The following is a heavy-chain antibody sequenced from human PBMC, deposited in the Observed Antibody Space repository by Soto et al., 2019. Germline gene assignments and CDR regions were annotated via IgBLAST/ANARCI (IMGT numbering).Heavy chain of an antibody. CDR2: FDPEDGET. CDR1: GYTLTELS. CDR3: VTAPPKIYSGSYYNAFDI. D-gene: IGHD1-26*01. J-gene: IGHJ3*02. V-gene: IGHV1-24*01. Sequence: ASVKVSCKVSGYTLTELSMHWVRQAPGKGLEWMGGFDPEDGETIYAQKFQGRVTMTEDTSTDTAYMELSSLRSEDTAVYYCVTAPPKIYSGSYYNAFDIWGQGTMVTVSS.